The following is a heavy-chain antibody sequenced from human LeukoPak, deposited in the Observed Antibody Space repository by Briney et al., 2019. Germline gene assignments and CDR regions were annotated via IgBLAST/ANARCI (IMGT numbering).Heavy chain of an antibody. Sequence: SETLSLTCAVYGGSFSGYYWSWIRQPPGKGLEWIGEINHSGSTNYNPSLKSRVTISVDTSKNQFFLKLSSVTAADTAVYYCARADYDYVWGSYRYDNWFDPWGQGTLVTVSS. J-gene: IGHJ5*02. CDR3: ARADYDYVWGSYRYDNWFDP. CDR2: INHSGST. V-gene: IGHV4-34*01. D-gene: IGHD3-16*02. CDR1: GGSFSGYY.